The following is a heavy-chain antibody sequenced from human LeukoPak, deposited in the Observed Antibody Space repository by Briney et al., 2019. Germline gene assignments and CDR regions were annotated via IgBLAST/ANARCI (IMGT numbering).Heavy chain of an antibody. J-gene: IGHJ4*02. CDR3: ARWEGLYYYDSSGYY. CDR1: GFTFSDYY. Sequence: GGSLRLSCAASGFTFSDYYMSWIRQAPGKGLEWVSYISSSGSTIYYADSVKGRFTISRDSAKNSLYLQMNSLRAEDTAVYYCARWEGLYYYDSSGYYWGQGTLVTVSS. D-gene: IGHD3-22*01. CDR2: ISSSGSTI. V-gene: IGHV3-11*01.